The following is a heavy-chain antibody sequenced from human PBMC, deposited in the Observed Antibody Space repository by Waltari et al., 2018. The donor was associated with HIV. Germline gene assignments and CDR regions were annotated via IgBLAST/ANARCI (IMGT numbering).Heavy chain of an antibody. CDR3: ARDQGTEGYYYDSSGGFDY. Sequence: QVQLVQSGAEVKKPGASVKVSCKASGYTFTSYGISWVRPAPGQGLEWMGWISAYNGNTNYAQKRQGRVTMTTDTSTSTAYMELRSLRSDDTAVYYCARDQGTEGYYYDSSGGFDYWGQGTLVTVSS. V-gene: IGHV1-18*01. D-gene: IGHD3-22*01. J-gene: IGHJ4*02. CDR1: GYTFTSYG. CDR2: ISAYNGNT.